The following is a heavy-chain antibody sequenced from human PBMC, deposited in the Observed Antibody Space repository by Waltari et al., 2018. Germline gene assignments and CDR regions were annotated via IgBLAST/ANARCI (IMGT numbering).Heavy chain of an antibody. CDR2: IYYSGST. V-gene: IGHV4-39*07. CDR3: ASQTYYGFWSGKGWFDP. J-gene: IGHJ5*02. Sequence: QLQLQESGPGLVKPSETLSLTCPVSGGSIRIRSYYWGWIRQPPGKGLEWIGSIYYSGSTYYNPSLKSRVTISVDTSKNQFSLKLSSVTAADTAVYYCASQTYYGFWSGKGWFDPWDQGTLVTVSS. D-gene: IGHD3-3*01. CDR1: GGSIRIRSYY.